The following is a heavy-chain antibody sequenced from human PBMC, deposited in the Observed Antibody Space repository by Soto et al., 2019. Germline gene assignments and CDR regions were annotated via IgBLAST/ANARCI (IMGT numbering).Heavy chain of an antibody. Sequence: QVQLVQSGAEVKKPGASVKVSCKASGYTFTHYGISWVRQAPGQGLAWMGWISALNGNTKYVDNFQDRVTMTSDTSTNTSYLEVRSLRSDDTAMYYCARVYGSGSYIAFDIWGQGTIVTVSS. J-gene: IGHJ3*02. CDR3: ARVYGSGSYIAFDI. V-gene: IGHV1-18*01. CDR1: GYTFTHYG. D-gene: IGHD3-10*01. CDR2: ISALNGNT.